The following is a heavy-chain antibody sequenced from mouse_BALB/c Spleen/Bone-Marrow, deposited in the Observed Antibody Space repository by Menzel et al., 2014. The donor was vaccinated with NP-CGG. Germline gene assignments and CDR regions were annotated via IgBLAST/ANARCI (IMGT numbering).Heavy chain of an antibody. CDR3: ARPEYYGYLNY. Sequence: VQSGGSLKFSCAASGFDFSRYWMSWVRQAPGKGLEWIGEINPDIFLLIYSPSLKDKFIISRDNAKNPLYMRLNKLRSEDTALYYCARPEYYGYLNYWGQGTTLTVSS. J-gene: IGHJ2*01. CDR2: INPDIFLL. D-gene: IGHD1-1*01. V-gene: IGHV4-1*02. CDR1: GFDFSRYW.